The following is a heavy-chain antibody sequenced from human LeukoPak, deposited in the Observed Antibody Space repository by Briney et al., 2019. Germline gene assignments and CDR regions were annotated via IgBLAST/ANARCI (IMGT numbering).Heavy chain of an antibody. J-gene: IGHJ4*02. CDR1: GYTFTSYD. CDR3: ARDAGYYDFWSGYLPFDY. V-gene: IGHV1-18*01. D-gene: IGHD3-3*01. Sequence: ASVKVSCKASGYTFTSYDINWVRQAPGQGLEWMGWISAYNGNTNYAQKLQGRVTMTTDTSTSTAYMELRSLRSDDTAVYYCARDAGYYDFWSGYLPFDYWGQGTLVTVSS. CDR2: ISAYNGNT.